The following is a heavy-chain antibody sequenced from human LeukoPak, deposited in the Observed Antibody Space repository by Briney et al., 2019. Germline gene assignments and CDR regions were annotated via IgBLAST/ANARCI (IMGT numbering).Heavy chain of an antibody. J-gene: IGHJ4*02. D-gene: IGHD3-10*01. CDR3: AKDRTYGSGSYDY. V-gene: IGHV3-23*01. Sequence: GGSLMLSCAASGFTFSDYAMSWVRQAPGKGLEWVSAISGSGVSTYYAESVKGRLTISRDNSKNTLHLQMNSLRAEDTAAYRCAKDRTYGSGSYDYWGQGTLITVSS. CDR2: ISGSGVST. CDR1: GFTFSDYA.